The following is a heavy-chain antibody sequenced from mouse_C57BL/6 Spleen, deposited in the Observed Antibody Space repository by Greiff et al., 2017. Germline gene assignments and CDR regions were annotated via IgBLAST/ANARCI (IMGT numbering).Heavy chain of an antibody. CDR2: ISSGSSTI. V-gene: IGHV5-17*01. CDR3: ARRALYGSSYGWYFDV. J-gene: IGHJ1*03. D-gene: IGHD1-1*01. CDR1: GFTFSDYG. Sequence: EVKLMESGGGLVKPGGSLKLSCAASGFTFSDYGMHWVRQAPEKGLEWVAYISSGSSTIYYADTVKGRFTISRDNAKNTLFLQMTSLRSEDTAMYYCARRALYGSSYGWYFDVWGTGTTVTVSS.